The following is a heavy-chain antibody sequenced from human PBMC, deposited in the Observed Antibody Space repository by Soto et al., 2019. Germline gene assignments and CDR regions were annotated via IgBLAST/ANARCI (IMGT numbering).Heavy chain of an antibody. Sequence: GSLRLSCAASGFTFSNDWMTWVRQPPGKGLEWIGEVFHNGDTNYNPSLKSRVTMSVDKSTNDFSLKVTSVTAADTAIYYCARKAWVRFDYWGQGALVTVSS. CDR1: GFTFSNDW. D-gene: IGHD7-27*01. V-gene: IGHV4-4*02. CDR3: ARKAWVRFDY. J-gene: IGHJ4*02. CDR2: VFHNGDT.